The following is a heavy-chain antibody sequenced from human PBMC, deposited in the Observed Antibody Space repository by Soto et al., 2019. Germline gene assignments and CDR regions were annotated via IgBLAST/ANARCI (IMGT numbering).Heavy chain of an antibody. CDR3: ASGSHVPHY. Sequence: SETLSLTSAVSGGSISSGGYSWSWIRQPPGKGLEWIGYISHSGSTYYNPSLKSRVTISVDRSKNQFSLKLSSVTAADTAVYFCASGSHVPHYWGQGTLVTVSS. CDR1: GGSISSGGYS. CDR2: ISHSGST. D-gene: IGHD6-6*01. J-gene: IGHJ4*02. V-gene: IGHV4-30-2*01.